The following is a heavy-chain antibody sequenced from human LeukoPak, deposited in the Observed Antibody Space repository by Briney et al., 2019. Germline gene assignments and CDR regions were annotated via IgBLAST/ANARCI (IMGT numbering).Heavy chain of an antibody. CDR1: GFTFSAYA. D-gene: IGHD4-11*01. CDR3: ARVRDDYTYFDC. Sequence: PGGSLRLSCEASGFTFSAYAMTWVRQAPGKGLEWVSGISDSGGSTYYADSVKGRFTISRDNAKSTLYLQMNSLRAEDTAVYYCARVRDDYTYFDCWGQGTLVTVSS. V-gene: IGHV3-23*01. J-gene: IGHJ4*02. CDR2: ISDSGGST.